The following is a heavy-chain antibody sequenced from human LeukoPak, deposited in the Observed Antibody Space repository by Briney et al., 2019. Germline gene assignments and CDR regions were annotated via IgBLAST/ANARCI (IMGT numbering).Heavy chain of an antibody. Sequence: GGSLRLSCTASGFTFSSFSMNWVRQAPGKGLEWLATIRYDAGTRYYADSMRGRFTISRDNAQNSLYLQINSLRAEDTAIYYCAIIGTPGETEYYRLWGQGTRVTVSS. V-gene: IGHV3-7*01. D-gene: IGHD2-21*01. CDR1: GFTFSSFS. CDR3: AIIGTPGETEYYRL. CDR2: IRYDAGTR. J-gene: IGHJ1*01.